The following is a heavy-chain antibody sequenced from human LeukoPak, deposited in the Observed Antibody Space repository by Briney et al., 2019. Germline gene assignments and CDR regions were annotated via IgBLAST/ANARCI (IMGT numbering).Heavy chain of an antibody. CDR1: GFTFSSYW. D-gene: IGHD3-16*01. J-gene: IGHJ6*02. CDR2: INHNGDVN. V-gene: IGHV3-7*03. CDR3: ARGGGLDV. Sequence: GGSLRLSCAASGFTFSSYWMNWARQAPGKGLEWVASINHNGDVNYYVDSVKGRFTLSRDNAKNSLYLQMSNLRAEDTAVYFCARGGGLDVWGQGATVTVSS.